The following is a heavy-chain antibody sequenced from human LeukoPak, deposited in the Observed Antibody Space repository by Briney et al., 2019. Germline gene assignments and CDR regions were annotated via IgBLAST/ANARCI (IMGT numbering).Heavy chain of an antibody. CDR1: GGSISSGGYY. D-gene: IGHD3-22*01. CDR3: ARAYHYYDSSGYLEAFDI. V-gene: IGHV4-31*03. CDR2: IYYSGST. Sequence: PSQTLSLTCTVSGGSISSGGYYWSWIRQHPGKGLEWIGYIYYSGSTYYNPSLKSRVTISVDTSKNQFSLKLSSVTAADTAVYYCARAYHYYDSSGYLEAFDIWGQGTMVTVSS. J-gene: IGHJ3*02.